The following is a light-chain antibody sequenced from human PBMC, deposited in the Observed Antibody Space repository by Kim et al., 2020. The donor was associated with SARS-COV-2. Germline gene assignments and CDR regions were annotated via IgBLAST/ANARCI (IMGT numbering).Light chain of an antibody. CDR3: QQYNSYPWA. Sequence: ASVGDRVTITCRASQSISSWLAWYQQKPGKAPKLLLYKASSLESGVPSRFSGSGSGTEFTLTISSLQPDDFATYYCQQYNSYPWAFGQGTKVYIK. CDR1: QSISSW. J-gene: IGKJ1*01. V-gene: IGKV1-5*03. CDR2: KAS.